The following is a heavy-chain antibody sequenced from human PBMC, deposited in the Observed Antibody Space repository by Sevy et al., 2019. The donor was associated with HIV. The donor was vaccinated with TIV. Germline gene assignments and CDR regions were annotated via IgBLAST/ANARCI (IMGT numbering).Heavy chain of an antibody. CDR2: ISAYIGTT. CDR1: GYTFTTYG. CDR3: ARDSPYYTGAGSPVPLFDW. J-gene: IGHJ4*02. D-gene: IGHD3-10*01. V-gene: IGHV1-18*01. Sequence: ASVKVSCTASGYTFTTYGISWVRQAPGQGLEWMGWISAYIGTTQYAQKFQGRVTMTTDTSTNTAYMDVRSLTSDDTAVYFCARDSPYYTGAGSPVPLFDWWGQGTLVTVSS.